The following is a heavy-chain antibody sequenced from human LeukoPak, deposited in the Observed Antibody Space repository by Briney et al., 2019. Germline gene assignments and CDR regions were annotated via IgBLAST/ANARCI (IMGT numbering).Heavy chain of an antibody. CDR2: IHNSGST. Sequence: SETLSLTCIVSGDFVSADYYWTWIRQPPGKGLEWIGFIHNSGSTTYTPSLKSRLTVSQGTSKNQFSLKLNSVTAADTAVYYCARVRLITIFGLVIIGGIDNWGQGALVTVSS. CDR3: ARVRLITIFGLVIIGGIDN. V-gene: IGHV4-61*08. J-gene: IGHJ4*02. CDR1: GDFVSADYY. D-gene: IGHD3/OR15-3a*01.